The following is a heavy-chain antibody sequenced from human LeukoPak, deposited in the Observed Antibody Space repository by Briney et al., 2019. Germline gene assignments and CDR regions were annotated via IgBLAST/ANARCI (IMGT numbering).Heavy chain of an antibody. D-gene: IGHD2-2*01. CDR3: ARDSAHVVVVPVAVPPGLDIWFDP. V-gene: IGHV3-11*05. J-gene: IGHJ5*02. CDR1: GLTFRASS. CDR2: ISGSGSNT. Sequence: GGSLRLSCAVPGLTFRASSMRWIRPAPGKGLEWVSFISGSGSNTTYADSVKGRFTISRDNARNSLYLQMNSLRAEDTAIYYCARDSAHVVVVPVAVPPGLDIWFDPWGQGTLVTVSS.